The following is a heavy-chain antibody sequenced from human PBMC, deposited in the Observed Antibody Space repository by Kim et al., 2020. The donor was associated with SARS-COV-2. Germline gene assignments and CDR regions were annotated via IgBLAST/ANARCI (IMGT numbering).Heavy chain of an antibody. CDR1: GGSISSGGYY. D-gene: IGHD2-2*01. CDR2: IYYSGST. J-gene: IGHJ4*02. V-gene: IGHV4-31*03. Sequence: SETLSLTCTVSGGSISSGGYYWSWIRQHPGKGLEWIGYIYYSGSTYYNPSLKSRVTISVDTSKNQFSLKLSSVTAADTAVYYCARAPSGYCSSTSCYGFDYWGQGTLVTVSS. CDR3: ARAPSGYCSSTSCYGFDY.